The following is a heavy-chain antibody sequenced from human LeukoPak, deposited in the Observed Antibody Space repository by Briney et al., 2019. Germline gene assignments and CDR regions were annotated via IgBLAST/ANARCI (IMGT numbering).Heavy chain of an antibody. Sequence: GASVKVSCKASGYTFTSYYMHWVRQAPGQGLEWMGIINPSGGSTSYAQKFQGRVTMTRDTSTSTVYMELSSLRSEDTAVYYCARSAGGYYYGMNDAFDIWGQGTMVTVSS. CDR2: INPSGGST. CDR1: GYTFTSYY. CDR3: ARSAGGYYYGMNDAFDI. J-gene: IGHJ3*02. D-gene: IGHD3-22*01. V-gene: IGHV1-46*01.